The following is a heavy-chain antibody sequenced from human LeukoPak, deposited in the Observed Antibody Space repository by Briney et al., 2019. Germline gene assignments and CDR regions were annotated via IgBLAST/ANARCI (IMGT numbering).Heavy chain of an antibody. CDR2: INHSGST. V-gene: IGHV4-34*01. CDR1: GGSFSGYY. CDR3: ASLYSMH. D-gene: IGHD2/OR15-2a*01. Sequence: PSETLSLTCAVYGGSFSGYYWSWIRQPPGKGLEWIGEINHSGSTNYNPSLKSRVTISVDTSKNQFSLKLSSVTAADTAVYYCASLYSMHWGQGTLVTVSS. J-gene: IGHJ4*02.